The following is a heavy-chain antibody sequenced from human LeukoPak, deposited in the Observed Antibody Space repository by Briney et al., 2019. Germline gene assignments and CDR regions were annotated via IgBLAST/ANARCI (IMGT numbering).Heavy chain of an antibody. CDR2: ITWNSGSV. CDR3: ARDIRYYYYMDV. V-gene: IGHV3-9*01. Sequence: GGSLRLSCEASGFRFEEYAMYWVRQAPGKGPEWVSGITWNSGSVDYADSVKGRFTISRDNAKNSLYLQMNSLRAEDTAVYYCARDIRYYYYMDVWGKGTTVTVSS. CDR1: GFRFEEYA. J-gene: IGHJ6*03.